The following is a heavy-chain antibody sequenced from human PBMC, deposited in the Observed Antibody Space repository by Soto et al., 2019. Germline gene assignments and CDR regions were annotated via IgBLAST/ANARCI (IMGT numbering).Heavy chain of an antibody. Sequence: LSXSFTFSGVSIISSSYSWGWIRQPPGKGLEWIGSIYYSGSTYYNPSLKSRVTLSLDASKNHFSLHLTSVTAADTAVYYCARTFDYYGMDVWGQGTAVTVSS. J-gene: IGHJ6*02. CDR2: IYYSGST. CDR3: ARTFDYYGMDV. CDR1: GVSIISSSYS. V-gene: IGHV4-39*02. D-gene: IGHD3-3*01.